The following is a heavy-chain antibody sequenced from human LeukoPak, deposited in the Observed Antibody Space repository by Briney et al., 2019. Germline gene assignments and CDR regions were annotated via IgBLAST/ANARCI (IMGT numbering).Heavy chain of an antibody. D-gene: IGHD6-13*01. V-gene: IGHV3-48*02. CDR1: GFTFSSYS. Sequence: GGSLRLSCAASGFTFSSYSMNWVRQAPGKGLEWVSYISSSSSTIYYADSVKGRFTISRDNAKNSLYLQMNSLRDEDTAVYYCARDGVYSSSWYPNWFDPWGQGTLVTVSS. CDR3: ARDGVYSSSWYPNWFDP. CDR2: ISSSSSTI. J-gene: IGHJ5*02.